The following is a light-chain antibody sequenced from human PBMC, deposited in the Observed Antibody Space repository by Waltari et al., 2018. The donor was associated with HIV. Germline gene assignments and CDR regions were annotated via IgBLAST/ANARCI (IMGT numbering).Light chain of an antibody. CDR1: NIGSKS. J-gene: IGLJ3*02. Sequence: SSVLTQPPSVSVAPGQTARVTCGGNNIGSKSVHWYQVKPGQAPVLVVYDDSDRPSGIPERFSGSNSGNTATLTISRVEAGDEADYYCQVWDTGGDHPEWVFGGGTKLTVL. V-gene: IGLV3-21*02. CDR3: QVWDTGGDHPEWV. CDR2: DDS.